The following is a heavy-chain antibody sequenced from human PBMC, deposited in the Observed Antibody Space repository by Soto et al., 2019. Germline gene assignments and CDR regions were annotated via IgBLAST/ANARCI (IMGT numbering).Heavy chain of an antibody. CDR3: ARDRIFGVGTQYYYYGMDV. V-gene: IGHV4-30-2*01. D-gene: IGHD3-3*02. CDR1: GGSISSGGYS. Sequence: KPSETLSLTCAVSGGSISSGGYSWSWIRQPPGKGLEWIGYIYHSGSTYYNPSLKSRVTISVDRSKNQFSLKLSSVTAADTAVYYCARDRIFGVGTQYYYYGMDVWGQGTTVTVSS. J-gene: IGHJ6*02. CDR2: IYHSGST.